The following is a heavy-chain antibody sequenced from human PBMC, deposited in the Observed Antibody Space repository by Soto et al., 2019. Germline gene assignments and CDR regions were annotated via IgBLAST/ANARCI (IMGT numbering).Heavy chain of an antibody. CDR2: ISSSGSTI. V-gene: IGHV3-48*03. J-gene: IGHJ4*02. Sequence: GGSLRLSCAASGFTFSSYEMNWVRQAPGKGLEWVSYISSSGSTIYYADSVKGRFTISRDNAKNSLYLQMNSLRAEDTAVYYCARVGAGDLYFDYWGQGTLVTVSS. D-gene: IGHD1-26*01. CDR1: GFTFSSYE. CDR3: ARVGAGDLYFDY.